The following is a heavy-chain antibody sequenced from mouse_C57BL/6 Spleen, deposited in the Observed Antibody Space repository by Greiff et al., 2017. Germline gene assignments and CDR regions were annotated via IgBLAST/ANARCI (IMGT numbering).Heavy chain of an antibody. V-gene: IGHV1-26*01. J-gene: IGHJ1*03. D-gene: IGHD1-1*01. CDR1: GYTFTDYY. CDR2: INPNSGDT. Sequence: EVQLQQSGPELVKPGASVKISCKASGYTFTDYYMNWVKQSHGKSLEWIGDINPNSGDTSYNQKFKGKATLTVDKSSSTAYMELRSLTSEDSAVYYCARQVVAEDWYFDYWGKGTTVTVSS. CDR3: ARQVVAEDWYFDY.